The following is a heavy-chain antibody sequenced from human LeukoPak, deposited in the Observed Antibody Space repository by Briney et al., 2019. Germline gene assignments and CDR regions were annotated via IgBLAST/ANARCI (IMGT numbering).Heavy chain of an antibody. Sequence: SQTLSLTCTVSGGSISSGSYYWSWIRQPAGKGLEWIGRIYTSGSTNYNPSHKSRVTISVDTSKNQFSLKLSSVTAADTAVYYCARLWFGDVWGQGTLVTVSS. CDR2: IYTSGST. V-gene: IGHV4-61*02. CDR3: ARLWFGDV. CDR1: GGSISSGSYY. D-gene: IGHD3-10*01. J-gene: IGHJ4*02.